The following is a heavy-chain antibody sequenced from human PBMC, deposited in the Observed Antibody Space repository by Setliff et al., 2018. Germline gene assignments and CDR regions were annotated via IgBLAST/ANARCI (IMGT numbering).Heavy chain of an antibody. D-gene: IGHD2-15*01. J-gene: IGHJ4*02. CDR3: ARTCSGSGCYAGLES. CDR2: IWDDGVKK. Sequence: AGGSLRLSCAASGFSFRTFSMHWVRQAPGKGLEWVAVIWDDGVKKYHADSVKGRFTISRDNSKNTLYLQMNSLRPEDTAVYYCARTCSGSGCYAGLESWGQGTPVTVSS. V-gene: IGHV3-33*08. CDR1: GFSFRTFS.